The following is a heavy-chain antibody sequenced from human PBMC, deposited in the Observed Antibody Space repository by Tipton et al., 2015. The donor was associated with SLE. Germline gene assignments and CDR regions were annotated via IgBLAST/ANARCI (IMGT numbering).Heavy chain of an antibody. J-gene: IGHJ6*03. CDR1: GGSISSYY. CDR2: IYYSGST. D-gene: IGHD4-11*01. Sequence: TLSLTCTVSGGSISSYYWSWIPPPPGKGLGWIGYIYYSGSTNYNPSLKSRVTISVDTSKNQFSLKLSSVTAADTAVYYCARDRPDYSNPAAPYYMDVWGKGTTVTVSS. CDR3: ARDRPDYSNPAAPYYMDV. V-gene: IGHV4-59*01.